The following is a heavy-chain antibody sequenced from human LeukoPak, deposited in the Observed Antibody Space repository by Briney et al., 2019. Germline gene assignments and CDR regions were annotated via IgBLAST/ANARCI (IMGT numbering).Heavy chain of an antibody. J-gene: IGHJ2*01. Sequence: ASVKVSCKASGYTFTSYGISWVRQAPGQGLEWMGWISAYNGNTNYAQKLQGRVTMTTDTSTSTAYMELRSLRSEDTAVYYCARDKPSTWAYWYFDLWGGGTLVTVSS. CDR3: ARDKPSTWAYWYFDL. D-gene: IGHD7-27*01. CDR1: GYTFTSYG. V-gene: IGHV1-18*01. CDR2: ISAYNGNT.